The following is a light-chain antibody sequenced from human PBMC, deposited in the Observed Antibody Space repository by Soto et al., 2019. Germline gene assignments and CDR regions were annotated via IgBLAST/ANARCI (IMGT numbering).Light chain of an antibody. CDR1: QSVSSGY. J-gene: IGKJ1*01. V-gene: IGKV3-20*01. CDR2: RAF. CDR3: QQYVASPPSWT. Sequence: EIVLTQSPGTLSLSPGERATLSCRSSQSVSSGYLAWYQQKPGQAPRLLIFRAFNRATGIPDRFSGSGSGTDFTLTISRLEPEDFAVYYCQQYVASPPSWTFCQGTKVEIK.